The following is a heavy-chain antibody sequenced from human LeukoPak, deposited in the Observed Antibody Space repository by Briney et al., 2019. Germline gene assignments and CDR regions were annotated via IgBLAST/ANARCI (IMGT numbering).Heavy chain of an antibody. V-gene: IGHV4-59*08. CDR2: IYYSGST. CDR1: GGSISSYY. CDR3: ARHSPSGYYYYGMDV. D-gene: IGHD1-26*01. J-gene: IGHJ6*02. Sequence: KPSETLSLTCTVSGGSISSYYWSWIRQPPGKGLEWIGYIYYSGSTNYNPSLKSRVTISADTSKNQFSLKLSSVTAADTAVYYCARHSPSGYYYYGMDVWGQGTTVTVSS.